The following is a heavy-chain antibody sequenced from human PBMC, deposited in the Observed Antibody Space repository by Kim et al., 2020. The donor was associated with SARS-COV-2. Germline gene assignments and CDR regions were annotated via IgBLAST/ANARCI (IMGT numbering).Heavy chain of an antibody. Sequence: VEGRFTLSRENGKNSLYLQMSSLRAGDTAVYYCARERLAIFGKGYGMDVWGQGTTVTVSS. J-gene: IGHJ6*02. CDR3: ARERLAIFGKGYGMDV. D-gene: IGHD3-3*01. V-gene: IGHV3-13*01.